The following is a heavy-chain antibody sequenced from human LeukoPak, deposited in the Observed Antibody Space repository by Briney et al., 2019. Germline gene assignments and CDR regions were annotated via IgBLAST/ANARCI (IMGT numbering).Heavy chain of an antibody. CDR1: GYTFTGYY. Sequence: GASVKVSCKASGYTFTGYYMHWVRQAPGQGLEWMGWINPNSGGTNYAQKFQGRVTMTRDTSISTAYMELSRLRSDDTAVYYCARQYRTISLHYYYYYMDVWGKGTTVTISS. CDR2: INPNSGGT. V-gene: IGHV1-2*02. J-gene: IGHJ6*03. CDR3: ARQYRTISLHYYYYYMDV. D-gene: IGHD3-9*01.